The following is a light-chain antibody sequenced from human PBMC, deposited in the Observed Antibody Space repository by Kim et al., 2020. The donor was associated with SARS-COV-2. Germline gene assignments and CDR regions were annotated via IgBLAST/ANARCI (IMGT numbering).Light chain of an antibody. Sequence: SYELTQPPSVSVSPGQTASITCSGDKLGDKYACWYQQKPGQSSVLVIYQDSKRPSGIPERFSGSNSGNTATLTISGTQAMDEADYYCQAWDSSTMVFGGG. CDR1: KLGDKY. CDR3: QAWDSSTMV. J-gene: IGLJ3*02. V-gene: IGLV3-1*01. CDR2: QDS.